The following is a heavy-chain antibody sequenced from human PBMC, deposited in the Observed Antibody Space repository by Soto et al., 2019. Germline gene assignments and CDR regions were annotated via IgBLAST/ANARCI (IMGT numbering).Heavy chain of an antibody. CDR3: AKGDILTGYYSFDPFDI. Sequence: QVQLVQSGAEVKKPGSSVKVSCKASGGTFSSYAISWVRQAPGQGLEWMGGIIPIFGTANYAQTSQGRVTITADESTSTAYMELSSLRSEDTAVYYCAKGDILTGYYSFDPFDIWGQGRMVTVSS. CDR2: IIPIFGTA. CDR1: GGTFSSYA. V-gene: IGHV1-69*01. D-gene: IGHD3-9*01. J-gene: IGHJ3*02.